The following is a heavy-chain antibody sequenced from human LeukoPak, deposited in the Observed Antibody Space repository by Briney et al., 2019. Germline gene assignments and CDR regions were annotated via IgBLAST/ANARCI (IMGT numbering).Heavy chain of an antibody. CDR3: ARDPEPGRFRGANNWFDP. CDR2: IYHSGST. CDR1: GYSISSGYY. Sequence: SETLSLTCAVSGYSISSGYYWGWIRQPPGKGLEWIGSIYHSGSTYYNPSLKSRVTISVDTSKNQSSLKLSSVTAADTAVYYCARDPEPGRFRGANNWFDPWGQGTLVTVSS. J-gene: IGHJ5*02. D-gene: IGHD3-10*01. V-gene: IGHV4-38-2*02.